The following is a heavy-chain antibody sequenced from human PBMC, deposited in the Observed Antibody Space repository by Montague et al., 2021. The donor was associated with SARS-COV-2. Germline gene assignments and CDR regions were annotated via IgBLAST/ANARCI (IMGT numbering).Heavy chain of an antibody. CDR1: GFSLSTSGVG. CDR3: AHRRPGSGSYYFDY. Sequence: PALVKPTQTLTLTCTFSGFSLSTSGVGVGWIRQPPGEALEWLALIYWDDDKRHSPSLKSRLTITKDTSKNQVVLTMTNMDPVDTATYYCAHRRPGSGSYYFDYWGQGTLVTVSS. CDR2: IYWDDDK. J-gene: IGHJ4*02. V-gene: IGHV2-5*02. D-gene: IGHD3-10*01.